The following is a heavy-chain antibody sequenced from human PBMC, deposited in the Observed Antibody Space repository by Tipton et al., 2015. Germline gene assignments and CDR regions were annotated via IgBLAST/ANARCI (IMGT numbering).Heavy chain of an antibody. V-gene: IGHV3-74*01. CDR1: GFTFSSWW. CDR3: ARFTYFDL. J-gene: IGHJ2*01. CDR2: IACDGSTT. Sequence: SLRLSCAASGFTFSSWWMHWVRQAPGKGLVWVSRIACDGSTTDYADSVKGRFTVSRDNAKNTLYLQMNSLRVDDTAVYYCARFTYFDLWGRGTLVSVSS.